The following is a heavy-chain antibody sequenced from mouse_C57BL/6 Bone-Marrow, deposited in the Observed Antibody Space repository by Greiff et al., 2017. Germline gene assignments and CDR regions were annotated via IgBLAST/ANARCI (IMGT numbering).Heavy chain of an antibody. V-gene: IGHV1-85*01. CDR2: IYPRDGST. D-gene: IGHD1-1*01. J-gene: IGHJ1*03. Sequence: QVQLQQSGPELVKPGASVKLSCKASGYTFTSYDINWVKQRPGQGLEWIGWIYPRDGSTKYNEKFKGKATLTVDTSSSTAYMELHSLTSEDSAVYFCAPYCYGSSPGFDVWGTGTTVTVSS. CDR1: GYTFTSYD. CDR3: APYCYGSSPGFDV.